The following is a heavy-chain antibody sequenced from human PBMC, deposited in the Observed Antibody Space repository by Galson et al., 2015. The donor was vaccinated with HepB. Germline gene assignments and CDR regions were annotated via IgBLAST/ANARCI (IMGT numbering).Heavy chain of an antibody. CDR1: GYTFTSCA. Sequence: SVKVSCKASGYTFTSCAMHWVRQAPGQRLEWMGWINAGNGNTKYSQKFQGRVTITRDTSASTAYMELSSLRSEDTAVYYCARYCSSTSCYDLHYYYGMDVWGQGTTVTVSS. J-gene: IGHJ6*02. D-gene: IGHD2-2*01. V-gene: IGHV1-3*01. CDR3: ARYCSSTSCYDLHYYYGMDV. CDR2: INAGNGNT.